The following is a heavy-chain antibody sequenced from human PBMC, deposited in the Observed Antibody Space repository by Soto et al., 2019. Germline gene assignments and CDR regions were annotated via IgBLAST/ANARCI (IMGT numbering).Heavy chain of an antibody. CDR2: LSGSGGTT. D-gene: IGHD3-10*01. Sequence: EVQLVVSGGGLVQPGGSLRLSCSTSGFTFSTYAMNWVRQAPGKGLEWVSALSGSGGTTYYADSVRGRFTISRDNSKKTLILQMSSLRAEDTALYYCSKQRAGYGSGSDTFYFDFWGQGTLVTVSS. CDR3: SKQRAGYGSGSDTFYFDF. CDR1: GFTFSTYA. J-gene: IGHJ4*02. V-gene: IGHV3-23*04.